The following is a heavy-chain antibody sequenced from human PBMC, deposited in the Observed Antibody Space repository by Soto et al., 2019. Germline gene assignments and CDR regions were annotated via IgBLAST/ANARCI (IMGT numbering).Heavy chain of an antibody. CDR1: GFTFSSYW. CDR2: INSDGSST. CDR3: AKDHDSGRNNFDY. D-gene: IGHD1-26*01. V-gene: IGHV3-74*01. Sequence: GGSLRLSCAASGFTFSSYWMHWVRQAPGKGLVWVSRINSDGSSTSYADSVKGRFTISRDNSKNTLYLQMNSLRAEDTAVYYCAKDHDSGRNNFDYWGQGTLVTVSS. J-gene: IGHJ4*02.